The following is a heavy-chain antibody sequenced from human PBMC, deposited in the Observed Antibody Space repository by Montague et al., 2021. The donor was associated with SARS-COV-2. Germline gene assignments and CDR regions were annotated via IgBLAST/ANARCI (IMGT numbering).Heavy chain of an antibody. CDR1: GGSISGYH. V-gene: IGHV4-59*01. Sequence: SETLSLTCTVSGGSISGYHWTWMRQPPGKGLEWLGHIYYTGSTKYNPSLKSRVTISIDTSKNQFSLKLRSVTAADTAVYFCAREQNTSFIANCVNYFDYWGQGALVTVSS. D-gene: IGHD2-2*01. J-gene: IGHJ4*02. CDR3: AREQNTSFIANCVNYFDY. CDR2: IYYTGST.